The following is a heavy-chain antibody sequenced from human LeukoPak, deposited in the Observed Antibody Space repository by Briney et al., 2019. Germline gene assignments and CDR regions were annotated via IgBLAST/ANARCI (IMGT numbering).Heavy chain of an antibody. CDR2: IIPIFGTA. CDR3: ARVEDSSGSYAFDI. V-gene: IGHV1-69*05. CDR1: GGTFSSYA. D-gene: IGHD3-22*01. J-gene: IGHJ3*02. Sequence: SVKVSCKASGGTFSSYAISWVRQAPGQGLEWMGRIIPIFGTANYAQKFQGRVTIATDESTSTAYMELSSLRSEDTAVYYCARVEDSSGSYAFDIWGQGTMVAVSS.